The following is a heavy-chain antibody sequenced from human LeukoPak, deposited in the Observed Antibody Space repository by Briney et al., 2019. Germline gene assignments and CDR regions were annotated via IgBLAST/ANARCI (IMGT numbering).Heavy chain of an antibody. Sequence: PSETLPLTCTVYGGSFSDYFWTWIRQSPGEGLQWIGDINHSGNTNYNPSLKSRVTISVDTSKNQFSLNLTSVTAADTAVYSCARGRRLVGAQRPLYFYYYYFDVWGKGTTVTVSS. D-gene: IGHD1-26*01. V-gene: IGHV4-34*01. CDR2: INHSGNT. CDR1: GGSFSDYF. CDR3: ARGRRLVGAQRPLYFYYYYFDV. J-gene: IGHJ6*03.